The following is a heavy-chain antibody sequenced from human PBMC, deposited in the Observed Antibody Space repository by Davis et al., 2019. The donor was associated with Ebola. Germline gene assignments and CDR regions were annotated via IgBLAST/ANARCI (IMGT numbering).Heavy chain of an antibody. CDR3: ARVGENSGSYLDLYFDY. CDR2: ISGSGGST. CDR1: GFTFSSYA. Sequence: GESLKISCAASGFTFSSYAMSWVRQAPGKGLEWVSAISGSGGSTYYADSVKGRFTISRDNSKNTLYLQMSSLRVEDTAVYYCARVGENSGSYLDLYFDYWGQGTLVTVSS. V-gene: IGHV3-23*01. J-gene: IGHJ4*02. D-gene: IGHD1-26*01.